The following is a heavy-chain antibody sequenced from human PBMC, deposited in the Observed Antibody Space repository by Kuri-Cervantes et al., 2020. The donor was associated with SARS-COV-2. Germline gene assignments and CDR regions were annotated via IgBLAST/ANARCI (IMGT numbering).Heavy chain of an antibody. CDR1: GFTFSNYG. D-gene: IGHD3-22*01. CDR3: ARDHPFTMRALGGEFDY. Sequence: GESLKISCAASGFTFSNYGMHWVRQAPGKGLVWVSRINSDGSSTSYADSVKGRFTISRDNAKNSLYLQMNSLRAEDTAVYYCARDHPFTMRALGGEFDYWGHGTLVTVSS. V-gene: IGHV3-74*01. J-gene: IGHJ4*01. CDR2: INSDGSST.